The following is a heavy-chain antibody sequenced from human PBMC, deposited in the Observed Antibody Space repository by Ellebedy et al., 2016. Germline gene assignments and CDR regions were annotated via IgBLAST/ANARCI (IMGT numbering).Heavy chain of an antibody. CDR2: MNPNSGNT. CDR1: GYTFTSYD. J-gene: IGHJ6*02. V-gene: IGHV1-8*01. CDR3: ARNEGRWILVKMHYYGMDV. Sequence: ASVKVSCKASGYTFTSYDINWVRQATGQGLEWMGWMNPNSGNTGYAQKFQGRVTMTRNTSISTAYMELSSLRSEDTAVYYCARNEGRWILVKMHYYGMDVWGQGTTVTVSS. D-gene: IGHD5-18*01.